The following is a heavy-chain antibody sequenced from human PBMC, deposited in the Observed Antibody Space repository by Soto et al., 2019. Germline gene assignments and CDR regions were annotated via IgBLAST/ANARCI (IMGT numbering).Heavy chain of an antibody. D-gene: IGHD6-19*01. J-gene: IGHJ4*02. CDR1: GGSISSSNR. CDR2: IYHSGST. V-gene: IGHV4-4*02. Sequence: SETLSLTCAVSGGSISSSNRWSWVRQPPGKGLEWIGEIYHSGSTNYNPSLKSRVTISVDKSKNQFSLKLSSVTAADTAVYYCASIGIAVAGNSSYFDYWGQGTLVTVSS. CDR3: ASIGIAVAGNSSYFDY.